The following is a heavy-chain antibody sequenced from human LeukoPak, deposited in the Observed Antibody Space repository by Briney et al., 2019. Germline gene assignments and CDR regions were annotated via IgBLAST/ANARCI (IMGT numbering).Heavy chain of an antibody. V-gene: IGHV1-2*02. CDR3: ARDRWQQLDWFDP. CDR1: GYTFTGYY. J-gene: IGHJ5*02. CDR2: INPNSGGT. Sequence: ASVKVSCKASGYTFTGYYMHWVRQAPGQGLEWMGWINPNSGGTNYAQKFQGRVTMTRDTSISTACMELRRLRSDDTAVYYCARDRWQQLDWFDPWGQGTLVTVSS. D-gene: IGHD6-13*01.